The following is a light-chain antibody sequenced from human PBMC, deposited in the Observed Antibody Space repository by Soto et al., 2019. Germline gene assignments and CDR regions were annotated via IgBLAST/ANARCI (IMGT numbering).Light chain of an antibody. Sequence: QSALTQPASVSGSPGQSITISCTGTSSDVGNYNLVSWYQQYPGKAPQLLIYEVGNRPSGVSDRFSGSKSGNTASLTISGLQAEDEADYDCCSYARSSTWLFGGGTKLTVL. V-gene: IGLV2-23*02. CDR3: CSYARSSTWL. CDR1: SSDVGNYNL. CDR2: EVG. J-gene: IGLJ3*02.